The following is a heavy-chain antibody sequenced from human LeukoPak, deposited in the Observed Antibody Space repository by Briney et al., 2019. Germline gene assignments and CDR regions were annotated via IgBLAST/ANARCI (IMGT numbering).Heavy chain of an antibody. Sequence: PSETLSLTCTVSGGSISNYYWSWLRQPPGKGLECIGYIYYSANTNYNPSLKSRVTISVDTSKNQFSLKLSSVTAADTAVYYCARKGNYDSSGDAFDIWGQGTMVTVSS. CDR1: GGSISNYY. V-gene: IGHV4-59*12. D-gene: IGHD3-22*01. J-gene: IGHJ3*02. CDR2: IYYSANT. CDR3: ARKGNYDSSGDAFDI.